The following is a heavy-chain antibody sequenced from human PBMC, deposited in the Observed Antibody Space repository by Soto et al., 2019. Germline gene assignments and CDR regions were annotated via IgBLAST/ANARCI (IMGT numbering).Heavy chain of an antibody. J-gene: IGHJ6*02. D-gene: IGHD4-17*01. CDR2: ISSNGGST. V-gene: IGHV3-64D*06. Sequence: AGSLRLSCSASGFTFSSYAMHWVRQAPGKGLEYVSAISSNGGSTYYADSVKGRFTISRDNSKNTLYLQMSSLRAEDTAVYYCVKDGGYGGNDAYYYYGMDVWGQGTTVTVSS. CDR3: VKDGGYGGNDAYYYYGMDV. CDR1: GFTFSSYA.